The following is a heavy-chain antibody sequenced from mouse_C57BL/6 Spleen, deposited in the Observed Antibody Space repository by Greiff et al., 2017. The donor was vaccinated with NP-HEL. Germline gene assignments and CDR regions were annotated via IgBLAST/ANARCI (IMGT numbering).Heavy chain of an antibody. CDR1: GFTFSSYG. J-gene: IGHJ2*01. Sequence: EVQLVESGGDLVKPGESLKLSCAASGFTFSSYGMSWVRQTPDKRLEWVATISSGGSYTYYPDTVKGRFIISRDNAKNTLYLQLSSLTPEASATYYCARQRYCGSSHYYYDHRGQGTTLTVSS. V-gene: IGHV5-6*01. CDR3: ARQRYCGSSHYYYDH. D-gene: IGHD1-1*01. CDR2: ISSGGSYT.